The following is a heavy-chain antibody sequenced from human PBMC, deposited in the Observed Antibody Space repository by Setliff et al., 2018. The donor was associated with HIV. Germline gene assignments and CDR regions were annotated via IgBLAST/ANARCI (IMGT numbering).Heavy chain of an antibody. CDR3: ARGHCSGTNCYGVDYYGMDV. Sequence: SETLSLTCAVSGYSISSGYYWGWIRQPPGKGLEWIGNIFYGGNPHYSPSLKSRVTISMDTSRNQFSLKLSSVTAADTAVYYCARGHCSGTNCYGVDYYGMDVWGQGTTVTVSS. CDR1: GYSISSGYY. J-gene: IGHJ6*02. D-gene: IGHD2-2*01. CDR2: IFYGGNP. V-gene: IGHV4-38-2*01.